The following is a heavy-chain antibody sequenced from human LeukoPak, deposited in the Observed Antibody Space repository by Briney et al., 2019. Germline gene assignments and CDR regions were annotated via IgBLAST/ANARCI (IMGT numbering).Heavy chain of an antibody. V-gene: IGHV4-59*01. CDR3: ARSGSSYGYSGYYYYYMDV. CDR2: IYYSGST. Sequence: SETLSLTCTVSGGSISSYYWSWIRQPPGKGLEWIGYIYYSGSTNYNPSLKSRVTISVDTSKYQFSLKLSSVTAADTAVYYCARSGSSYGYSGYYYYYMDVWGKGTTVTVSS. J-gene: IGHJ6*03. CDR1: GGSISSYY. D-gene: IGHD5-18*01.